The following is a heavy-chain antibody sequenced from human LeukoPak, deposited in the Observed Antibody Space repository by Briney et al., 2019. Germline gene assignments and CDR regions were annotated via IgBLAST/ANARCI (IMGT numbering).Heavy chain of an antibody. Sequence: LSETLSLTCTVSGGSISSSSYYWGWIRQPPGKGLKRIGYIYYSGSTNYNPALKSRVTISVDTSKNQFSLKLSSVTAADTAVYYCAGTYYYDSSGYYYPGGYWGQGTLVTVSS. V-gene: IGHV4-61*05. CDR1: GGSISSSSYY. J-gene: IGHJ4*02. CDR3: AGTYYYDSSGYYYPGGY. D-gene: IGHD3-22*01. CDR2: IYYSGST.